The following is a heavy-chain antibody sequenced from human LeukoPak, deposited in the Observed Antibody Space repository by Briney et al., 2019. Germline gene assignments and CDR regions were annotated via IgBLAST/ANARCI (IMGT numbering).Heavy chain of an antibody. CDR2: ISSNGGST. J-gene: IGHJ5*02. CDR1: GFTFSSYA. D-gene: IGHD4-23*01. CDR3: ARAPTVVNPFAA. Sequence: GGSLRLSCSASGFTFSSYAMHWVRQAPGKGLEYVSAISSNGGSTYYADSVKGRFTISRDNSKNTLYLQMNSLRAEDTAVYYCARAPTVVNPFAAWGQGTLVTVSS. V-gene: IGHV3-64*04.